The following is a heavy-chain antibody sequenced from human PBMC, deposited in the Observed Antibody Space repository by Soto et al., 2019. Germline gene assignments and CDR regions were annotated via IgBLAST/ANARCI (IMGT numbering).Heavy chain of an antibody. J-gene: IGHJ5*02. Sequence: PSETLSLTCTVSGGSISRSDFYWSWIRQPPGKGLEWIGYIYYSGSTYYNPSLKSRVTISVDTSKNQFSLKLGSVTAADTAVYYCASAPAYSGNYCWFDPWGQGTLVTVSS. CDR2: IYYSGST. V-gene: IGHV4-30-4*01. CDR3: ASAPAYSGNYCWFDP. CDR1: GGSISRSDFY. D-gene: IGHD4-4*01.